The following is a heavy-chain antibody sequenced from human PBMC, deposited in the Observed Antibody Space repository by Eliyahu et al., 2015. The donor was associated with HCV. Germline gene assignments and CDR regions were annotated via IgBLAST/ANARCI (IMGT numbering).Heavy chain of an antibody. CDR1: GXTFSSYA. Sequence: EVQLLESGGGLVQPGGSLRLSXAASGXTFSSYAMGWVRQAPGKGLEWVSAISGSGGSTYYADSVKGRFTISRDNSKNTLYLQMNSLRAEDTAVYYCAKDGVTFGGVPPDYWGQGTLVTVSS. V-gene: IGHV3-23*01. D-gene: IGHD3-16*01. J-gene: IGHJ4*02. CDR3: AKDGVTFGGVPPDY. CDR2: ISGSGGST.